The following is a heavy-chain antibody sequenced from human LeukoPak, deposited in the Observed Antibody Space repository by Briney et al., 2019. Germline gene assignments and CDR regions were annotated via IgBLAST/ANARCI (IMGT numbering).Heavy chain of an antibody. Sequence: GGSLRLSCAASGFTFSSYSMNWVRQAPGKGLEWVSSISSSSSYTYYADSVKGRFTISRDNAKNSLYLQMNSLRAEDTAVYYCARDLLGPGTSFDYWGQGTLVTVSS. CDR1: GFTFSSYS. CDR3: ARDLLGPGTSFDY. J-gene: IGHJ4*02. V-gene: IGHV3-21*01. D-gene: IGHD1-1*01. CDR2: ISSSSSYT.